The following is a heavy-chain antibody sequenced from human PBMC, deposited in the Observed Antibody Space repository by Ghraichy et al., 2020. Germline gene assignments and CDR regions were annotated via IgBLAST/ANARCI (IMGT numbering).Heavy chain of an antibody. CDR2: INHSGRT. D-gene: IGHD5-12*01. J-gene: IGHJ6*02. Sequence: SETLSLTCAVYGGSFSGYYCTWIRQPPGKGLEWIGEINHSGRTNCNPSLKSRLTISVDTSKNQFSLKLSSVTAADTAGYYCARATIRDGMDVWGQGTTVTVSS. CDR3: ARATIRDGMDV. V-gene: IGHV4-34*01. CDR1: GGSFSGYY.